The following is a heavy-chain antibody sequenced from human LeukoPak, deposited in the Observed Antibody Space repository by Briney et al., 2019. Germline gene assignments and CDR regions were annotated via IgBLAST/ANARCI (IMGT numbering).Heavy chain of an antibody. J-gene: IGHJ3*02. CDR1: GYTFTSYV. D-gene: IGHD5-12*01. V-gene: IGHV1-18*01. Sequence: ASVNVSCTASGYTFTSYVISWVRQAPGQGLEWMGWISAYNGNTNYAQKLQGRVTMTTDTSTSTAYMELRSLRSDDTAVYYCARSGYSGYDNWDAFDIWGQGTMVTVSS. CDR2: ISAYNGNT. CDR3: ARSGYSGYDNWDAFDI.